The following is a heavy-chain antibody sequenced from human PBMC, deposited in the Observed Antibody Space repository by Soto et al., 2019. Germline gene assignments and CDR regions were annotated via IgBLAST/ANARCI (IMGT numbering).Heavy chain of an antibody. V-gene: IGHV3-23*01. Sequence: GESLRLSCAASGFTFSSYAMSWVRQAPGKGLEWVSAISGSGGSTYYADSVKGRFTISRDNSKNTLYLQMNSLRVEDTAIYYCARTWIRFGPNDYWGQGAPVTVSS. CDR2: ISGSGGST. CDR1: GFTFSSYA. J-gene: IGHJ4*02. CDR3: ARTWIRFGPNDY. D-gene: IGHD3-16*01.